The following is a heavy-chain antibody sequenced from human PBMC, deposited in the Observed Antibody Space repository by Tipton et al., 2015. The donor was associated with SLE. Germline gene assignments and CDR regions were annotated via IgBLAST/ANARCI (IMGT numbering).Heavy chain of an antibody. J-gene: IGHJ4*02. CDR1: SGSISRYY. D-gene: IGHD3-9*01. Sequence: TLSLTCTVSSGSISRYYWNWIRQPPGKGLEWIGYIYYSGNTNYNPSLKSRVTISLDTSKNQFSLKLSSVTAADTAVYYCARHLVTEAFDYWGQGTLLTVSS. CDR3: ARHLVTEAFDY. CDR2: IYYSGNT. V-gene: IGHV4-59*01.